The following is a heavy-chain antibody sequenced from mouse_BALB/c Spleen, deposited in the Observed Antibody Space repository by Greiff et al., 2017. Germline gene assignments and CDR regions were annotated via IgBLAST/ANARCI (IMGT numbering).Heavy chain of an antibody. J-gene: IGHJ1*01. Sequence: EVQRVESGGGLVKPGGSLKLSCAASGFTFSSYTMSWVRQTPEKRLEWVATISSGGSYTYYPDSVKGRFTISRDNAKNTLYLQMSSLKSEDTAMYYCTRDQVVDWYFDVWGAGTTVTVSS. CDR2: ISSGGSYT. D-gene: IGHD1-1*01. CDR1: GFTFSSYT. V-gene: IGHV5-6-4*01. CDR3: TRDQVVDWYFDV.